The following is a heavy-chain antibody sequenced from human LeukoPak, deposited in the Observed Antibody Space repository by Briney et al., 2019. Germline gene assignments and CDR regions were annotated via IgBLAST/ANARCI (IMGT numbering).Heavy chain of an antibody. D-gene: IGHD3/OR15-3a*01. V-gene: IGHV4-34*01. J-gene: IGHJ4*02. CDR2: INHRGST. Sequence: SETLSLTCAVYGGSFSGYYWSWIRQSPGKGLEWIGEINHRGSTNYNPSLKRQVSISIDTSKNQFSLRLTSVTAADTAVYYCARQTGSGLFILPGGQGTLVTVSS. CDR3: ARQTGSGLFILP. CDR1: GGSFSGYY.